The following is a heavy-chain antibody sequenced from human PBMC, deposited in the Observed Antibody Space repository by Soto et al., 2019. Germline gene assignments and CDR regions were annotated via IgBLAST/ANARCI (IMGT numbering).Heavy chain of an antibody. CDR1: GGSISSSSYY. Sequence: QLQLQESGPGLVKPSETLSLTCTVSGGSISSSSYYWGWIRQPPGKGLEWIGSIYYSGSTYYNPSLKSRVTISVDTSKNQFSLKLSSVTAADTAVYYCGIMITFGGVTNAEYFQHWGQGTLVTVSS. CDR3: GIMITFGGVTNAEYFQH. J-gene: IGHJ1*01. D-gene: IGHD3-16*01. CDR2: IYYSGST. V-gene: IGHV4-39*01.